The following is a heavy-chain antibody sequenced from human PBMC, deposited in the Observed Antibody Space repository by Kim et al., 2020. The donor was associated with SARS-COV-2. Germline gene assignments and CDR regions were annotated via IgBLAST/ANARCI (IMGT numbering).Heavy chain of an antibody. Sequence: GGSLRRSCVASGFSLSDHYMTWIRKAPGKGLEWLSYISSRGNTIYYADSVKSRFTISRDNAKNSLYLQLNSLRAEDTAVYYCARGRSSGWADWGQGTLVT. V-gene: IGHV3-11*01. CDR3: ARGRSSGWAD. J-gene: IGHJ4*02. D-gene: IGHD6-19*01. CDR1: GFSLSDHY. CDR2: ISSRGNTI.